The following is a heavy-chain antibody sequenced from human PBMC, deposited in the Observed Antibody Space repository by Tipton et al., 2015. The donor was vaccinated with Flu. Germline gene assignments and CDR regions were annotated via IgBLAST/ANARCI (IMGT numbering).Heavy chain of an antibody. CDR3: AKHTAGRSMGDFAY. J-gene: IGHJ4*02. D-gene: IGHD1-26*01. V-gene: IGHV4-59*08. CDR1: GGFITNYY. CDR2: IYYTGSA. Sequence: GLVKPSETLSLTCTVSGGFITNYYWSWIRQPPGKGLEFIGYIYYTGSASYNPSLYSRVTMSVDTSKNQFSLKVTSVTAADTAVYYCAKHTAGRSMGDFAYWGQGILVTVSS.